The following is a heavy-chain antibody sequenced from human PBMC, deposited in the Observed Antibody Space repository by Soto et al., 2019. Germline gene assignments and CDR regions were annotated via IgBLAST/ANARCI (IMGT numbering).Heavy chain of an antibody. CDR1: GYTFTSYG. D-gene: IGHD6-13*01. CDR3: ARDLPTRLIAAAGLFDY. CDR2: ISAYNGNT. V-gene: IGHV1-18*01. J-gene: IGHJ4*02. Sequence: GASVKLSCKASGYTFTSYGISWVRQAPGQGLEWMGWISAYNGNTNYAQKLQGRVTMTTDTSTSTAYMELRSLRSDDTAVYYCARDLPTRLIAAAGLFDYWGQGTLVTVSS.